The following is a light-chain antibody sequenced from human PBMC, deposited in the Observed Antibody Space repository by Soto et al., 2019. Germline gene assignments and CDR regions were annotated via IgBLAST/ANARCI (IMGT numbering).Light chain of an antibody. J-gene: IGLJ3*02. CDR1: SSNIGAGYD. CDR2: GNS. Sequence: QSVLTQPPSVSGAPGQRVTISCTVSSSNIGAGYDVHWYQQLPGTAPKLLIYGNSNRPSGVPDRFSGSKSGTSASLAITGRQAEDEADYYCQSYDSSLSVLVFGGGTKLTVL. CDR3: QSYDSSLSVLV. V-gene: IGLV1-40*01.